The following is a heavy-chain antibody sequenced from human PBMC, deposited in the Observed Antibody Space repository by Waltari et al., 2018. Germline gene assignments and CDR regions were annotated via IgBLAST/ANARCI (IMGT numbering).Heavy chain of an antibody. CDR3: ARNIWSGYPENWFDP. V-gene: IGHV1-69*12. CDR2: IIPIFGTA. D-gene: IGHD3-3*01. CDR1: GGTFSSYA. J-gene: IGHJ5*02. Sequence: QVQLVQSGAEVKKPGSSVKVSCKASGGTFSSYAISWVRQAPGQGLEWMGGIIPIFGTANYAQKCQGRVTITADESTSTAYMELSSLRSEDTAMYYCARNIWSGYPENWFDPWGQGTLVTVSS.